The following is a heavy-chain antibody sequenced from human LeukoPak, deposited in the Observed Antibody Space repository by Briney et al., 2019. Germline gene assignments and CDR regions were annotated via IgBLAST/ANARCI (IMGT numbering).Heavy chain of an antibody. Sequence: PSETLSLTCTVSGGSISSGSYYWSWIRQPAGKGLEWIGRINTSGSTNNNPSLKSRVTISVDTSKNQFSLNLSSVTAADTAVYYCARDYGDAWGKGTTVTVSS. CDR3: ARDYGDA. J-gene: IGHJ6*04. CDR2: INTSGST. CDR1: GGSISSGSYY. V-gene: IGHV4-61*02. D-gene: IGHD3-16*01.